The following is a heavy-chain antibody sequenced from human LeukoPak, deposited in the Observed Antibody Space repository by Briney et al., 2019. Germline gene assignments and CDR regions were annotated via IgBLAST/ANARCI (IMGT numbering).Heavy chain of an antibody. CDR1: GFSVSINY. Sequence: GGSLRLSCAASGFSVSINYMSWVRQAPGKGLEWVSVIYSGANIHYADSVKGRFTISRDSSKNTLYLQMNSLRAEDTAVYYCERNLGATGPHDAFDIWGQGTMVTVSS. CDR3: ERNLGATGPHDAFDI. V-gene: IGHV3-53*01. CDR2: IYSGANI. J-gene: IGHJ3*02. D-gene: IGHD1-26*01.